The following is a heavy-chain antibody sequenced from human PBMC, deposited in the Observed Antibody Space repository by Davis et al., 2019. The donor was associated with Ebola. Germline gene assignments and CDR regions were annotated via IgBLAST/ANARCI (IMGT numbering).Heavy chain of an antibody. V-gene: IGHV3-30*03. CDR2: ISYDGSNK. Sequence: GESLKISCAASGFTFSSYGMHWVRQAPGKGLGWVAVISYDGSNKYYADSVKGRFTISRDNSKNTLYLQMNSLRIDDTAVYYCARDLIILGGMDVWGQGTTVTVSS. CDR3: ARDLIILGGMDV. CDR1: GFTFSSYG. D-gene: IGHD2-8*01. J-gene: IGHJ6*02.